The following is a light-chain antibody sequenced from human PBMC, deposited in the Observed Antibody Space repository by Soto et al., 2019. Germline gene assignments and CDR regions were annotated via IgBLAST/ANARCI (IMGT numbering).Light chain of an antibody. CDR1: QSVSSN. Sequence: EIVMTQSPATLSVSPGERATLSCRASQSVSSNLAWYQQKPGQAPRLLIYGASTRATGIPARFSGSGSGTEFTLTISSLKSEDFAVYYCQQYGRTFGQGTKVDIK. J-gene: IGKJ1*01. V-gene: IGKV3-15*01. CDR3: QQYGRT. CDR2: GAS.